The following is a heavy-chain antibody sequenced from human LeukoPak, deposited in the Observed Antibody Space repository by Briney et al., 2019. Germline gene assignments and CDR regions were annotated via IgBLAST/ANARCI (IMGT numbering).Heavy chain of an antibody. Sequence: ASVKVSCKASGGTFSSYAISWVRQAPGQGLEWMGGIIPIFGTANYAQKFQGRVTITADESTSTAYMELSSLRSEDTAVYYCAREGGYASNERRFPWFDPWGQGTLVTVSS. D-gene: IGHD2-2*01. CDR3: AREGGYASNERRFPWFDP. V-gene: IGHV1-69*13. CDR1: GGTFSSYA. CDR2: IIPIFGTA. J-gene: IGHJ5*02.